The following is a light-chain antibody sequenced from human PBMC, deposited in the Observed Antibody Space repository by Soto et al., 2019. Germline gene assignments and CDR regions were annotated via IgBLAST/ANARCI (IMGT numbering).Light chain of an antibody. J-gene: IGLJ2*01. CDR3: SLYAGGDNVI. CDR2: DVN. V-gene: IGLV2-8*01. CDR1: SSDLGTYNW. Sequence: QAVLTQPPSACGSPGQSVAISCTGTSSDLGTYNWVSLYLQYPGKAPQLLIYDVNTRPSGVSNRFSGSKSGNTASLTISGLQAEDEADYYRSLYAGGDNVIFGGGTKLTVL.